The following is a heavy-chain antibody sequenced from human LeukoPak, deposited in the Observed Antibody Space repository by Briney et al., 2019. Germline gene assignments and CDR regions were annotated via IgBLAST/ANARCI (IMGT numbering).Heavy chain of an antibody. Sequence: GGSLRLSCAASGFTFSSYAMSWVRQAPGKGLEWVSSISTGNSYIYYADSVKGRFTISRDNAKNSLYLQMNSLRAEDTAVYYCAREWGITAAGIEDWGQGTLVTVSS. D-gene: IGHD6-13*01. J-gene: IGHJ4*02. CDR1: GFTFSSYA. CDR2: ISTGNSYI. CDR3: AREWGITAAGIED. V-gene: IGHV3-21*01.